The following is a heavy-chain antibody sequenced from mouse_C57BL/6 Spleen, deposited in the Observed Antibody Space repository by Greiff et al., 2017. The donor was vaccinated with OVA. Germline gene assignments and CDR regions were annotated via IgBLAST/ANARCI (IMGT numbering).Heavy chain of an antibody. CDR2: IYPGGGYT. CDR3: ARGGAQAPYYFDY. Sequence: LVESGAELVRPGTSVKMSCKASGYTFTNYWIGWAKQRPGHGLEWIGDIYPGGGYTNSNEKFKGKATLTADKSSSTAYMQFSGLTSEDSAIYYCARGGAQAPYYFDYWGQGTTLTVSS. D-gene: IGHD3-2*02. CDR1: GYTFTNYW. J-gene: IGHJ2*01. V-gene: IGHV1-63*01.